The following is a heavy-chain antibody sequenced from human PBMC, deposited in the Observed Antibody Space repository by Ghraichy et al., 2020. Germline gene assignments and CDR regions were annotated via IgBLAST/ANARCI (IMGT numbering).Heavy chain of an antibody. CDR2: IYSGGST. CDR1: GFTVSSNY. J-gene: IGHJ3*02. Sequence: GGSLRLSCAASGFTVSSNYMSWVRQAPGKGLEWVSVIYSGGSTYYSDSVKGRFTISRDNSKNTLYLQMNSLRAEDTVVYYCARPYSSGYHDAFDIWGQGTMVTVSS. CDR3: ARPYSSGYHDAFDI. V-gene: IGHV3-53*01. D-gene: IGHD3-22*01.